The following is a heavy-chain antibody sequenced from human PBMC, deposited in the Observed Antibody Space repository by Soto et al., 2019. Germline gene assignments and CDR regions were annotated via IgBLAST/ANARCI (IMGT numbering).Heavy chain of an antibody. D-gene: IGHD6-13*01. V-gene: IGHV3-23*01. Sequence: GGSLRLSCSASGFTFSSYAMSWVRQAPGKGLEWVSAISGSGGSTYYADSVKGRFTISRDNSKNTLYLQMNSLRAEDTAVYYCAKGERVYSSRWYPWFYTWGQGTVVAFSS. CDR1: GFTFSSYA. CDR2: ISGSGGST. J-gene: IGHJ5*02. CDR3: AKGERVYSSRWYPWFYT.